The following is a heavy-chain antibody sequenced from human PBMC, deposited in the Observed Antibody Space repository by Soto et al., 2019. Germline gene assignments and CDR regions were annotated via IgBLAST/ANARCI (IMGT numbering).Heavy chain of an antibody. J-gene: IGHJ4*02. D-gene: IGHD5-12*01. CDR1: GFTFSSYD. CDR3: ARGKYSGYEIDY. Sequence: EVQLVESGGGLVQPGGSLRLSCAASGFTFSSYDMHWVRQATGKGLEWVSAIGTAGDTYYPGSVKGRFTISRENAKNSVYLQMNSLRAGDTAVYYCARGKYSGYEIDYWGQGTLVTVSS. V-gene: IGHV3-13*01. CDR2: IGTAGDT.